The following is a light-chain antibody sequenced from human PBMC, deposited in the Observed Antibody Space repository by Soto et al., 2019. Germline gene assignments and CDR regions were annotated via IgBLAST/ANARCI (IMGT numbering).Light chain of an antibody. V-gene: IGLV1-40*01. CDR1: SSNIGAGYD. CDR2: GNS. Sequence: QSVLTQPPSVSGAPGQRVTISCTGSSSNIGAGYDVHWYQQLPGTAPKLLIYGNSNRPSGVPDRCSGSKSGTSASLAITGLQAEDEADYYCQSYDSSMRGSVVFGGGTKLTVL. CDR3: QSYDSSMRGSVV. J-gene: IGLJ2*01.